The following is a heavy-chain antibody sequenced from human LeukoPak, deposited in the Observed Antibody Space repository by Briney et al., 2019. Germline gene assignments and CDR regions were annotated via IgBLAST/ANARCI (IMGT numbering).Heavy chain of an antibody. CDR2: ISGSGGSS. J-gene: IGHJ4*02. V-gene: IGHV3-23*01. D-gene: IGHD4-11*01. CDR3: AKRDYSNYDLDY. CDR1: GFTFSRYA. Sequence: PGRSLRLSCAASGFTFSRYAMSWVRQAPGKGLEWVSAISGSGGSSYYADSVKGRFSISRDNSKNTLYLQMNSLRAEDTAVYYCAKRDYSNYDLDYWGQGTLVTVSS.